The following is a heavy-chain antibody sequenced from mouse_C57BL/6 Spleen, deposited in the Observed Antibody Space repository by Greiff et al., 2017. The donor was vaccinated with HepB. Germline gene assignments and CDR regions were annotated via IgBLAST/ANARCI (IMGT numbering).Heavy chain of an antibody. Sequence: QVQLKESGAELVRPGASVKLSCKASGYTFTDYYINWVKQRPGQGLEWIARIYPGSGNTYYNEKFKGKATLTAEKSSSTAYMQLSSLTSEDSAVYFCAIGGNYFYAMDYWGQGTSVTVSS. CDR1: GYTFTDYY. J-gene: IGHJ4*01. CDR3: AIGGNYFYAMDY. CDR2: IYPGSGNT. V-gene: IGHV1-76*01. D-gene: IGHD2-1*01.